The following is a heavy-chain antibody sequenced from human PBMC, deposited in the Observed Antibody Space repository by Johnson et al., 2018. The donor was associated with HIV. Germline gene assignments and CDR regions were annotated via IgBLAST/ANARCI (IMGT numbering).Heavy chain of an antibody. CDR1: GFTFNSYW. CDR3: ARDLPGDYYDSSGYPRRHDAFDI. Sequence: VQVVESGGGLVQPGGSLRLSCAASGFTFNSYWMSWVRQAPGKGLEWMANVNQAGSEKYYVDSVKGRFTISRDNAKNYLYLQMNSLRAEDTAVYYCARDLPGDYYDSSGYPRRHDAFDIWGQGTMVTVSS. V-gene: IGHV3-7*05. CDR2: VNQAGSEK. D-gene: IGHD3-22*01. J-gene: IGHJ3*02.